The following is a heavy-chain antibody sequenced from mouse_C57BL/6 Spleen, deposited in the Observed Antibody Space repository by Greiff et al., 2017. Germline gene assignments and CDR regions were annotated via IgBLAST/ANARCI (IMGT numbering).Heavy chain of an antibody. CDR1: GYTFTDYY. D-gene: IGHD2-4*01. CDR3: ARSYDYAYAMDY. CDR2: IYPGSGNT. Sequence: VQVVESGAELVRPGASVKLSCKASGYTFTDYYINWVKQRPGQGLEWIARIYPGSGNTYYNEKFKGKATLTAEKSSSTAYMQLSSLTSEDSAVYFCARSYDYAYAMDYWGQGTSVTVSS. J-gene: IGHJ4*01. V-gene: IGHV1-76*01.